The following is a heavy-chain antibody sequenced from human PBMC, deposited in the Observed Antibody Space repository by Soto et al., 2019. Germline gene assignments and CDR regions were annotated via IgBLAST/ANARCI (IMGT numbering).Heavy chain of an antibody. D-gene: IGHD3-22*01. CDR2: IIPIFGTA. J-gene: IGHJ3*02. V-gene: IGHV1-69*06. CDR1: GGTFSSYA. CDR3: ARGHDSSGYHNDAFDI. Sequence: SVKVSCKASGGTFSSYAISWVRQAPGQGLEWMGGIIPIFGTANYAQKFQGRVTITADKSTSTAYMELSSLRSEDTAVYYCARGHDSSGYHNDAFDIWGQGTMLTVS.